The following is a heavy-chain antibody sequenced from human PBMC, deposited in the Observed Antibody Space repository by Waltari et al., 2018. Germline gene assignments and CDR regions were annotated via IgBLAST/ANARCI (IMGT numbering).Heavy chain of an antibody. D-gene: IGHD2-8*01. CDR1: GGSISSSSYY. J-gene: IGHJ5*02. CDR2: IYYSGST. V-gene: IGHV4-39*07. Sequence: QLQLQESGPGLVKPSETLSLTCTVSGGSISSSSYYSGWIRQPPGKGLEWIGSIYYSGSTYYNPSLKSRVTISVDTSKNQFSLKLSSVTAADTAVYYCARDSGMVYAIDWFDPWGQGTLVTVSS. CDR3: ARDSGMVYAIDWFDP.